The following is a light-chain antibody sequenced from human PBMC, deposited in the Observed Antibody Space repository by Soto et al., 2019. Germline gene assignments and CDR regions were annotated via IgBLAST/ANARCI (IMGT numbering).Light chain of an antibody. CDR2: VVS. V-gene: IGLV2-14*01. CDR1: SSDVGAYDY. J-gene: IGLJ1*01. CDR3: SLYTSSDTPYV. Sequence: QSVLTQPASVSGSPGQSITISCTGTSSDVGAYDYVSWYQQHPDKAPKLIISVVSNRPSGVSNRFSGSKSGNTASLTISGLQAEDEADYYCSLYTSSDTPYVFGTGTQLTVL.